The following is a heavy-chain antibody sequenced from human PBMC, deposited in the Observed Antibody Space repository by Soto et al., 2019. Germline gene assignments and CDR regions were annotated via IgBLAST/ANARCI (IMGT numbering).Heavy chain of an antibody. CDR3: AKDRGYSSTWLFDY. D-gene: IGHD6-13*01. CDR1: GFTFSSYA. Sequence: GGSLRLSCAASGFTFSSYAMSWVRQAPGKGLEGVSGISGSGGNTYYADSVKGRFTISRDSSKNTLYLQMSSLRAEDTAVYYRAKDRGYSSTWLFDYWGQGTLVTFSS. V-gene: IGHV3-23*01. J-gene: IGHJ4*02. CDR2: ISGSGGNT.